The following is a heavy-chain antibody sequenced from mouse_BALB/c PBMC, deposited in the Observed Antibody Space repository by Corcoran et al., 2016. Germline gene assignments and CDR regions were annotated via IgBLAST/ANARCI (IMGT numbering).Heavy chain of an antibody. CDR1: GYSFTSYY. D-gene: IGHD4-1*01. Sequence: QVQLQQSGPELVKPWASVKISCKASGYSFTSYYIHWVKQRPGQGLEWIGWIFPGSGNTKYNEKFKGKATLTADTSSSTAYMQLSSLTSEDSAVYFCARWDGDYAMDYWGQGTSVTVSS. CDR3: ARWDGDYAMDY. J-gene: IGHJ4*01. CDR2: IFPGSGNT. V-gene: IGHV1-66*01.